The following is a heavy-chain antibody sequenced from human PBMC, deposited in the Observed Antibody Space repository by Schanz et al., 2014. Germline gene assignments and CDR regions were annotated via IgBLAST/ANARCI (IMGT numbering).Heavy chain of an antibody. CDR2: VYMSAAST. D-gene: IGHD5-12*01. V-gene: IGHV3-23*04. J-gene: IGHJ3*01. CDR1: GFTFSNYA. CDR3: ARDEGRDGYNLAFDV. Sequence: EVQLVESGGGLVQPGGSLRLSCVASGFTFSNYAMSWVRLAPGKGLEWVSTVYMSAASTRYADSVKGRFIISRDSSKNTLFLQMNSLRPEDTALYFCARDEGRDGYNLAFDVWGQGTLVTVSS.